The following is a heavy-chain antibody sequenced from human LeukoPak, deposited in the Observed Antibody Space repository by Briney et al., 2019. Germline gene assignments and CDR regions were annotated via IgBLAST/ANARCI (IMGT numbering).Heavy chain of an antibody. D-gene: IGHD2-15*01. CDR3: ARVTLSEIVVFDI. J-gene: IGHJ3*02. CDR2: IIPIFGTA. Sequence: ASVKVSCKASGGTFSSYAISWVRQAPGQGLEWMGGIIPIFGTANYAQKFQGRVTITADESTSTAYMELSSLRSEDTAVYYCARVTLSEIVVFDIWGQGTMVTVSS. V-gene: IGHV1-69*13. CDR1: GGTFSSYA.